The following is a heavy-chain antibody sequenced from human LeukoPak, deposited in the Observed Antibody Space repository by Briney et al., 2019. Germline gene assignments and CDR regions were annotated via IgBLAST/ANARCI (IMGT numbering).Heavy chain of an antibody. J-gene: IGHJ4*02. D-gene: IGHD2-15*01. Sequence: SETLSLTCTVSGGSISGYYGSWIRQPAGKGLEWIGRIYTSGSTNYNPSLKSRVTMSVDTSKNQFSLKLTSVTAADTAVYYCARGYCSGGSCYIFGYGGRGSLVTVSS. CDR2: IYTSGST. CDR1: GGSISGYY. CDR3: ARGYCSGGSCYIFGY. V-gene: IGHV4-4*07.